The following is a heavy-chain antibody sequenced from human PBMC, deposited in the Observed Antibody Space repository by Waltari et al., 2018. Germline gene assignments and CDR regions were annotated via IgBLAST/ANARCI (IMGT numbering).Heavy chain of an antibody. CDR3: AREARFLEWLTNNWFDP. J-gene: IGHJ5*02. D-gene: IGHD3-3*01. Sequence: QVQLQESGPGLVKPSETLSLTCTVPGYSLSSGYYWGWIRQPPGKGLEWIGSIYHSGSTYYNPSLKSRVTISVDTSKNQFSLKLSSVTAADTAVYYCAREARFLEWLTNNWFDPWGQGTLVTVSS. V-gene: IGHV4-38-2*02. CDR1: GYSLSSGYY. CDR2: IYHSGST.